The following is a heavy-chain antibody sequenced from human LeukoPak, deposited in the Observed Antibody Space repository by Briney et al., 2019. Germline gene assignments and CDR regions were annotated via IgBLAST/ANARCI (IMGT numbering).Heavy chain of an antibody. V-gene: IGHV3-9*01. D-gene: IGHD6-13*01. CDR3: ARLRDSSSPRYYYYGLDV. Sequence: GRSLRLSCAASGFTFDDYAMHWVRQAPGKGLEWVSGISWNSGSMDYADSVKGRFTVSRDNAKNTLYLQMNSLRAEDTAVYYCARLRDSSSPRYYYYGLDVWGQGTTVTVSS. CDR1: GFTFDDYA. J-gene: IGHJ6*02. CDR2: ISWNSGSM.